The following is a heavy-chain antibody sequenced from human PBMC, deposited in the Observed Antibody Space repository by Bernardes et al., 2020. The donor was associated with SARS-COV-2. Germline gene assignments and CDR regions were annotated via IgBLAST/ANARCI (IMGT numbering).Heavy chain of an antibody. D-gene: IGHD2-2*01. V-gene: IGHV3-74*03. Sequence: GGSLRLSCAASGFTFSGYWMHWVRQAPGKGLVWVSRINSDGGITTYADSVKGRFTISRDNAKNTLYLQMNSLRAEDSAVYYCAIPAAIGDNWFDPWGQGTLVTVSS. CDR1: GFTFSGYW. J-gene: IGHJ5*02. CDR2: INSDGGIT. CDR3: AIPAAIGDNWFDP.